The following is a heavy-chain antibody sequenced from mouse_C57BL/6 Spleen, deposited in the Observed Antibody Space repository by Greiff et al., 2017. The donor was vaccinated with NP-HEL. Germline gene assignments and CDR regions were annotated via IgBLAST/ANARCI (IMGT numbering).Heavy chain of an antibody. CDR1: GYTFTSYG. D-gene: IGHD1-1*01. V-gene: IGHV1-58*01. J-gene: IGHJ3*01. CDR3: ARGYGSSDGEVAY. CDR2: IYIGNGYT. Sequence: VQLQQSGAELVRPGSSVKMSCKTSGYTFTSYGINWVKQRPGQGLEWIGYIYIGNGYTEYNEKFKGKATLTSDTSSSTAYMQLSSLPSEASAIYFGARGYGSSDGEVAYWGQGTLVTVSA.